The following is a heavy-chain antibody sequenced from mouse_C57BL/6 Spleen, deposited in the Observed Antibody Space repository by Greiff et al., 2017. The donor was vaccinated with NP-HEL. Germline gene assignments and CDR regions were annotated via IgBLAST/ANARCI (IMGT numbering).Heavy chain of an antibody. Sequence: EVQLQQSGPELVKPGASVKLSCKASGFTFTDYNMHWVKQSHGKSLEWIGYINPNNGGTSYNQKFKGKATLTVNKSSSKAYMELRSLTSDGSAVYYCAMDDCYYPPACFFDVWGTGTTVTVSS. J-gene: IGHJ1*03. CDR1: GFTFTDYN. CDR2: INPNNGGT. V-gene: IGHV1-22*01. CDR3: AMDDCYYPPACFFDV. D-gene: IGHD2-3*01.